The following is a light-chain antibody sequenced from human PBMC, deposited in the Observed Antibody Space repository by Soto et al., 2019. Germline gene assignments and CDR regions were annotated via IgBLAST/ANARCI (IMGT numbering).Light chain of an antibody. CDR2: DSS. CDR3: KQRSNWPIT. V-gene: IGKV3-11*01. J-gene: IGKJ5*01. CDR1: QSVSSY. Sequence: EIVLKQSPATLSLSPGERANVYCRAPQSVSSYLAWYQQKPGQAPRLLIYDSSNRAPGIPARISGSGSGTDFTLTISSLVSEDFAVYYCKQRSNWPITLGQGTRLEIK.